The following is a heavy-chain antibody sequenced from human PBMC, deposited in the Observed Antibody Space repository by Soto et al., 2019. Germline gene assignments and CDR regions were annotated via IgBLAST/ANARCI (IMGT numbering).Heavy chain of an antibody. J-gene: IGHJ6*03. Sequence: EVQLVESGGGLVQPGGSLRLSCAASGFTFSSYSMNWVRQAPGKGLEWVSYISSSSSTIYYADSVKGRFTISRDNAKNSLYLQMNSLRAEDTAVYYSASRLATTVTAYYYYYYMDVWGKGTTVTVSS. D-gene: IGHD4-4*01. CDR2: ISSSSSTI. CDR1: GFTFSSYS. V-gene: IGHV3-48*01. CDR3: ASRLATTVTAYYYYYYMDV.